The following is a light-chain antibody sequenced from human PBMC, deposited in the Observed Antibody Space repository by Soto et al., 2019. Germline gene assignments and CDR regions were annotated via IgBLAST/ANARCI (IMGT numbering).Light chain of an antibody. Sequence: IVMTQSPATLSLSPGEGATLSCRASQSVSSSYLSWYQQKPGQAPRLLIYGTSTRATGIPARFSGSGSGTDFTLTMTSLQPEDFAVYYCQQDYNLPYTFGQGTKLEIK. CDR2: GTS. V-gene: IGKV3D-7*01. J-gene: IGKJ2*01. CDR3: QQDYNLPYT. CDR1: QSVSSSY.